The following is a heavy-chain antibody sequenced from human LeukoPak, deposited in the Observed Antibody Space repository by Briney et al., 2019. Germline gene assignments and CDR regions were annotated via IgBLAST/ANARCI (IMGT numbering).Heavy chain of an antibody. CDR2: IYYSGST. CDR3: AIDYYDSSGYSPGAFDI. CDR1: GGSISSSSYY. V-gene: IGHV4-39*01. J-gene: IGHJ3*02. D-gene: IGHD3-22*01. Sequence: PSETLSLTCTVSGGSISSSSYYWGRIRQPPGKGLEWIGSIYYSGSTYYNPSLKSRVTISVDTSKNQFSLKLSSVTAADTAVYYCAIDYYDSSGYSPGAFDIWGQGTMVTVSS.